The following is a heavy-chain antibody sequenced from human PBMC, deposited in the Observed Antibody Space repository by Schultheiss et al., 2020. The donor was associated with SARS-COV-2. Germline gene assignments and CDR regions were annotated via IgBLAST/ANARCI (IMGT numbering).Heavy chain of an antibody. J-gene: IGHJ5*02. D-gene: IGHD1-14*01. CDR1: GFTFSNAW. CDR3: TTRFFRSGDWFDP. CDR2: ISGSGGST. Sequence: GGSLRLSCAASGFTFSNAWMSWVRQAPGKGLEWVSAISGSGGSTYYADSVKGRFTISRDNSKNTLYLQMNSLKTEDTAVYYCTTRFFRSGDWFDPWGQGTLVTVSS. V-gene: IGHV3-23*01.